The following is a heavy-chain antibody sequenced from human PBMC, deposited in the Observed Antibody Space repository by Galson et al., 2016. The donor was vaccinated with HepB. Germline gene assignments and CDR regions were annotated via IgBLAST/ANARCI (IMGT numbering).Heavy chain of an antibody. D-gene: IGHD2-2*01. CDR1: GFAFGSHW. J-gene: IGHJ4*02. Sequence: SLRLSCAASGFAFGSHWMHWVRQVPGKGLVWVSRINSDGTISNYADSVKGRFTISRDNAKNSLSLQMNSLRAEDTAVYYCARVHCSGITCYSDSWGQGTLVTVSS. CDR2: INSDGTIS. V-gene: IGHV3-74*01. CDR3: ARVHCSGITCYSDS.